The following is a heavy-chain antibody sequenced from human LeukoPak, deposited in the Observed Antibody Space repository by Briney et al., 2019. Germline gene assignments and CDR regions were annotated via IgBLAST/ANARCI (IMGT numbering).Heavy chain of an antibody. CDR3: ARVMNPLLWFGESRYYFDY. D-gene: IGHD3-10*01. CDR2: INHSGST. V-gene: IGHV4-34*01. CDR1: GGSFSGYY. J-gene: IGHJ4*02. Sequence: SETLSLTCAVYGGSFSGYYWSWIRQPPGKGLEWIGEINHSGSTNYNPSPKSRVTISVDTSKNQFSLKLSSVTAADTAVYYCARVMNPLLWFGESRYYFDYWGQGTLVTVSS.